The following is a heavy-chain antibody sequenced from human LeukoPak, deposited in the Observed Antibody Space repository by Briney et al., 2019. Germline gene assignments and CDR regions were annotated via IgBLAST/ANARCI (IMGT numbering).Heavy chain of an antibody. Sequence: PSETLSLTCTVSGCSISSSSYYWGWIRQPPGTGLEWIGSIYYSGSTYYKQSLKSRVTISVNTSKNQFSLKLSSVTAANTNVYYGSSGLYSSSWPYYYYYYMDVWGKGTTVTVSS. V-gene: IGHV4-39*01. CDR1: GCSISSSSYY. D-gene: IGHD6-13*01. CDR2: IYYSGST. CDR3: SSGLYSSSWPYYYYYYMDV. J-gene: IGHJ6*03.